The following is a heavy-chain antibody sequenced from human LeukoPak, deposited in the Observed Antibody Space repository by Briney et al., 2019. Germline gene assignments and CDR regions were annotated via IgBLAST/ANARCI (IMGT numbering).Heavy chain of an antibody. CDR2: INHSGST. Sequence: SETLSLTCTVYGGSFSGYYWSWIRQPPGKGLEWIGEINHSGSTNYNPSLKSRVTISVDTSKNQFSLKLSSVTAADTAVYYCARGGLGSSSSGQDFDYWGQGTLVTVSS. D-gene: IGHD6-6*01. CDR1: GGSFSGYY. V-gene: IGHV4-34*01. J-gene: IGHJ4*02. CDR3: ARGGLGSSSSGQDFDY.